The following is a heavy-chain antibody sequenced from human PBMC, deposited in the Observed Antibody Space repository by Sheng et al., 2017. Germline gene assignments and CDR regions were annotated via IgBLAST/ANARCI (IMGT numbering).Heavy chain of an antibody. CDR2: IIPIFGTA. V-gene: IGHV1-69*01. CDR3: ARKPAQKRSTGRYYYGMDV. J-gene: IGHJ6*02. CDR1: GGTFSSYA. D-gene: IGHD2-2*01. Sequence: QVQLVQSGAEVKKPGSSVKVSCKASGGTFSSYAISWVRQAPGQGLEWMGGIIPIFGTANYAQKFQGRVTITADESTSTAYMELSSLRSEDTAVYYCARKPAQKRSTGRYYYGMDVWGQGTTVTVSS.